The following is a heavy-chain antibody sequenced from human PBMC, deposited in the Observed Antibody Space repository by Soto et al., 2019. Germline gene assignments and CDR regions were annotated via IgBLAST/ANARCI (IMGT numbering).Heavy chain of an antibody. CDR3: VADRGGYRTYYYGMDV. Sequence: SVKVSCKASGFTFSSSAVQWVRQARGQRLEWLGWIVVGSGNTNYAQKFEERVTITRDSSTSTIYMELSSLRSEDTAVYYCVADRGGYRTYYYGMDVWGQGTTVTVSS. J-gene: IGHJ6*02. CDR1: GFTFSSSA. V-gene: IGHV1-58*01. CDR2: IVVGSGNT. D-gene: IGHD5-12*01.